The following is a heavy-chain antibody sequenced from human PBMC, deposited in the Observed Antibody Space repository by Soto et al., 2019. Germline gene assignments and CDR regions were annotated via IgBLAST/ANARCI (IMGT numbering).Heavy chain of an antibody. CDR1: GGSTSEKC. Sequence: SETLSLTCIVSGGSTSEKCWNWVRQPPGKGLEWIGLIFANGHTDYNPSLKSRVTMSVDASKNQFSLRLTSMTAADTAVYYCVASLAASGLNWLDPWGRGTLVTVSS. J-gene: IGHJ5*02. CDR2: IFANGHT. CDR3: VASLAASGLNWLDP. V-gene: IGHV4-4*07. D-gene: IGHD6-13*01.